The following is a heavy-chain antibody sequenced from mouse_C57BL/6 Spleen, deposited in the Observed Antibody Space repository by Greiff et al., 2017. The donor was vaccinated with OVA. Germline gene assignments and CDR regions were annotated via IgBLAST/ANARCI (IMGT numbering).Heavy chain of an antibody. CDR3: ARGGNYLEGFAY. J-gene: IGHJ3*01. Sequence: EVQLVESGPGMVKPSQSLSLTCTVTGYSITSGYDWHWIRHFPGNKLEWMGYISYSGSTNYNPSLKSRISITHDTSKNHFFLKLNSVTTEDTATYYCARGGNYLEGFAYWGQGTLVTVSA. CDR1: GYSITSGYD. V-gene: IGHV3-1*01. D-gene: IGHD5-5*01. CDR2: ISYSGST.